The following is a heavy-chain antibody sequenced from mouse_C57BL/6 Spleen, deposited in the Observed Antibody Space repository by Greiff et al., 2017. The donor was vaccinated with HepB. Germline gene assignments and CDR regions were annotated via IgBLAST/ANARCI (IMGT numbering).Heavy chain of an antibody. CDR1: GYTFTSYT. D-gene: IGHD4-1*01. Sequence: QVQLQQSGAELARPGASVKMSCKASGYTFTSYTMHWVKQRPGQGLEWIGYINPSSGYTKYNQKFKDKATLTADKSSSTAYMQLSSLTSEDSAVYYCARLLDWEGGYYAMDYWGQGTSVTVSS. CDR3: ARLLDWEGGYYAMDY. J-gene: IGHJ4*01. V-gene: IGHV1-4*01. CDR2: INPSSGYT.